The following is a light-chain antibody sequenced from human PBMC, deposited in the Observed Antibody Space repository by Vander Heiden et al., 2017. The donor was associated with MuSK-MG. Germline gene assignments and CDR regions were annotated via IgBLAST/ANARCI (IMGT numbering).Light chain of an antibody. CDR1: SSDVGNSNL. CDR3: CSYAGSSTLGV. CDR2: EGS. J-gene: IGLJ2*01. V-gene: IGLV2-23*01. Sequence: QSALTQPASVSGSPGPPTHISCPGTSSDVGNSNLVSGYQQHPGKAPKLMIYEGSKRPSGFANRFSGSKSGNTASLTIAGRQAEDEADYYCCSYAGSSTLGVFGGGTKLTVL.